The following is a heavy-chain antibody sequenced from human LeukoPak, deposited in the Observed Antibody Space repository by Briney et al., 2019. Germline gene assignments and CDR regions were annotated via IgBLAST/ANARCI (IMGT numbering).Heavy chain of an antibody. Sequence: SETLSLTCTVSGGSISSSSYYWGWIRQPPGKGLEWIGSIYYSGSTYYNPSLKSRVTISVDTSKNQFSLKLSSVTAADTAVYYCARAHFSRDSSGWYPYYYGMDVWGQGTTVTVSS. J-gene: IGHJ6*02. CDR3: ARAHFSRDSSGWYPYYYGMDV. V-gene: IGHV4-39*07. CDR1: GGSISSSSYY. CDR2: IYYSGST. D-gene: IGHD6-19*01.